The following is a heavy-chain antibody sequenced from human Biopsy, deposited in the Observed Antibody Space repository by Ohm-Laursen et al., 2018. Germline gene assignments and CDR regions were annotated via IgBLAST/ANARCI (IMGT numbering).Heavy chain of an antibody. V-gene: IGHV4-59*01. J-gene: IGHJ3*02. Sequence: SDTLSLICTVSGVSISTYYWSWIRQSPGRGLEWIAYIYYSGSTDYNPSLKSRVTISLDTSKNQFSLKLSSVTAADTAIYYCAREAIGVATAFDIWGQGTMVTVSS. CDR1: GVSISTYY. D-gene: IGHD5-12*01. CDR2: IYYSGST. CDR3: AREAIGVATAFDI.